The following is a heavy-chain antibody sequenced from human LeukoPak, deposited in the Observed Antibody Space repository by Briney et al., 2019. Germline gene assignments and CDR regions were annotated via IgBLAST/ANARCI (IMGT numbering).Heavy chain of an antibody. D-gene: IGHD3-9*01. CDR1: GFTFSDYY. V-gene: IGHV3-11*06. J-gene: IGHJ4*02. Sequence: GGSLRLSCAASGFTFSDYYMSWIRKAPGKGLEWVSYISSSSSYTTYADSVKGRFTISRDNAKNSLYLQMISLRAEDTAVYYCASMGGRLRYFDWLLPFDYWGQGTLVTVSS. CDR2: ISSSSSYT. CDR3: ASMGGRLRYFDWLLPFDY.